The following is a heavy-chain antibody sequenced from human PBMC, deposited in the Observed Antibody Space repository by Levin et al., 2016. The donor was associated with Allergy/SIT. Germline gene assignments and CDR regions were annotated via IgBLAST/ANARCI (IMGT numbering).Heavy chain of an antibody. J-gene: IGHJ4*01. V-gene: IGHV3-53*01. D-gene: IGHD6-13*01. CDR3: VSSTQYFSFDF. CDR1: GFTVIDHH. Sequence: GESLKISCEASGFTVIDHHVNWVRQAPGRGLEWVSIFQTGGNAYYADSVKGRFTISRDDSENSVYLQMTDLGADDTAVYYCVSSTQYFSFDFWGRGVLVTVSS. CDR2: FQTGGNA.